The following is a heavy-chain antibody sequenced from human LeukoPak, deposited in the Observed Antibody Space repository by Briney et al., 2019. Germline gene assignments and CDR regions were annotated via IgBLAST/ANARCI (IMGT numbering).Heavy chain of an antibody. CDR3: ARGAGGYRFDP. J-gene: IGHJ5*02. CDR1: XXSXXNXX. Sequence: TLSXTCTVSXXSXXNXXWTWIRQPPGKGLEYIGYVYNSGITFYNPSLKSRVTISADTSKKQFSLKLSSVTAADTAVYYCARGAGGYRFDPWGLGTLVTVSS. CDR2: VYNSGIT. D-gene: IGHD1-1*01. V-gene: IGHV4-59*01.